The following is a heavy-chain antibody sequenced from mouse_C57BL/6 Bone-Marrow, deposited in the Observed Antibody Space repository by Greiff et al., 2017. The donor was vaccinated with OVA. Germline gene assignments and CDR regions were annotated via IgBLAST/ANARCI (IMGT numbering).Heavy chain of an antibody. CDR1: GYTFTSYG. Sequence: QVQLQQSGAELARPGASVKLSCKASGYTFTSYGISWVKQRTGQGLEWIGEIYPRSGNTYYNEKFKGKATLTADKSSSTAYMELRSLTSEDCAVYFCAREMSYYSGNSPYYAVDYWDQGPSVTVSS. D-gene: IGHD1-1*01. CDR2: IYPRSGNT. J-gene: IGHJ4*01. V-gene: IGHV1-81*01. CDR3: AREMSYYSGNSPYYAVDY.